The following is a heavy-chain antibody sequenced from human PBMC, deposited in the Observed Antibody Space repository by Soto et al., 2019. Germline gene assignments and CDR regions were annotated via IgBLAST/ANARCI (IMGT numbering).Heavy chain of an antibody. V-gene: IGHV3-23*01. J-gene: IGHJ4*02. D-gene: IGHD3-22*01. CDR1: GFSFSYYA. Sequence: PGGSLRISCAACGFSFSYYAMNWVRQAPGKGLEWVSSIGGSGGTTYYADSVKGRFTISRDNSKNTLYLQMNSLRAEDSAIYYCANCYDSSGSYYQFDYWGQGTLVTVSS. CDR3: ANCYDSSGSYYQFDY. CDR2: IGGSGGTT.